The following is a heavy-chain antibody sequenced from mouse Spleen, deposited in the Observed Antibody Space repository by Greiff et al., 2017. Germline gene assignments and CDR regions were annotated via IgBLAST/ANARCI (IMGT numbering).Heavy chain of an antibody. Sequence: EVKLVESGGDLVKPGGSLKLSCAASGFTFSSYGMSWVRQTPDKRLEWVATISSGGSYTYYPDSVKGRFTISRDNAKNTLYLQMSSLKSEDTAMYYCARHRERDYFDYWGQGTTLTVSS. CDR3: ARHRERDYFDY. J-gene: IGHJ2*01. CDR2: ISSGGSYT. CDR1: GFTFSSYG. V-gene: IGHV5-6*01. D-gene: IGHD3-3*01.